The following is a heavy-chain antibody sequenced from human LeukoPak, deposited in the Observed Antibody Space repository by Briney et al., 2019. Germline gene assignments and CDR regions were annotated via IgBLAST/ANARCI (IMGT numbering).Heavy chain of an antibody. CDR3: ARGSTASY. J-gene: IGHJ4*02. D-gene: IGHD2-21*02. CDR1: GITFRSYD. Sequence: GGSLRLPCVASGITFRSYDMNWVRQAPGKGLEWISGISSGADSIYYADSVKGRFTISRDNAKNSVFLQMNSLRAEDTALYYCARGSTASYWGQGTLVTVSS. CDR2: ISSGADSI. V-gene: IGHV3-48*03.